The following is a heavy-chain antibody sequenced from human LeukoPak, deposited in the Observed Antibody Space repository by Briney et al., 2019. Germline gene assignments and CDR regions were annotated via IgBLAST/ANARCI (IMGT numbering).Heavy chain of an antibody. CDR1: GGSISSYY. CDR2: IYYSGST. V-gene: IGHV4-59*01. CDR3: ARGMTHMVGFVY. D-gene: IGHD2-15*01. J-gene: IGHJ4*02. Sequence: SETLSLTCTVSGGSISSYYWSWIRQPPGKGLEWIGYIYYSGSTNYNPSLKSRVTISVDTSKNQFSLKLSSVTAADTAVYCCARGMTHMVGFVYWGQGTLVTVSS.